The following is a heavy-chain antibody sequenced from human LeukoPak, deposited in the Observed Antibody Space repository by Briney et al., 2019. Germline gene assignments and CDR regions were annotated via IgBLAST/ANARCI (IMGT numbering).Heavy chain of an antibody. J-gene: IGHJ4*02. D-gene: IGHD5-24*01. V-gene: IGHV1-46*01. Sequence: APVKVSCKASGYTFTSYYMHWVRQAPGQGLEWMGIINPSGGSTSYAQKFQGRVTMTRDTSTSTVYMELSSLRSEDTAVYYCARDRRDGYNWASFDYWGQGTLVTVSS. CDR2: INPSGGST. CDR3: ARDRRDGYNWASFDY. CDR1: GYTFTSYY.